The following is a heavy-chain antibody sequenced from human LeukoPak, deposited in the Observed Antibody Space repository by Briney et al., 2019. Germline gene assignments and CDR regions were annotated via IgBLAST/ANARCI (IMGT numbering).Heavy chain of an antibody. CDR1: GGSFSGYY. J-gene: IGHJ5*02. Sequence: SETLSLTCAVYGGSFSGYYWSWIRQPPGKGLEWIGEINHSGSTNYNPSLKSRVTISVDTSKNQFSLKLSPVTAADTAVYYCARGRSGWSSSSLGRWFDPWGQGTLVTVSS. CDR2: INHSGST. V-gene: IGHV4-34*01. CDR3: ARGRSGWSSSSLGRWFDP. D-gene: IGHD6-6*01.